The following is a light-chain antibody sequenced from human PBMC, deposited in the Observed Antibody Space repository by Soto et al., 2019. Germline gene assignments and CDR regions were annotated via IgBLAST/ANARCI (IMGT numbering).Light chain of an antibody. V-gene: IGKV1-5*01. CDR2: DAS. CDR3: QHYSTYPWT. CDR1: QSIGSW. J-gene: IGKJ1*01. Sequence: DIHMTQSPSTLSASLGDRVTISFLASQSIGSWLAWYQQKPGKAPKLLIFDASNLKSGVPSRFSGSGSGTEFTLTISSLQPDDVATYYCQHYSTYPWTFGQGTKVDI.